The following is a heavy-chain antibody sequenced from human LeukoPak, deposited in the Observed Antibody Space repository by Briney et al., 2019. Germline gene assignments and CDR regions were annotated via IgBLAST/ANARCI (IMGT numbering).Heavy chain of an antibody. J-gene: IGHJ4*02. CDR2: ISYTGSSE. CDR3: AKARGYSRGFDY. Sequence: PGGSLRLSCAASGFTFRTYSMHWVRQVPGKALQWVSAISYTGSSENYADSVKGRFTISRDNAKNSLYLQMNSLRAEDTALYYCAKARGYSRGFDYWGQGTLVTVSS. CDR1: GFTFRTYS. V-gene: IGHV3-30*01. D-gene: IGHD5-18*01.